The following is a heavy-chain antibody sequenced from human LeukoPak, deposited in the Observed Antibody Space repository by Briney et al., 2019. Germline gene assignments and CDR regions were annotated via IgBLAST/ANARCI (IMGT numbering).Heavy chain of an antibody. V-gene: IGHV4-34*01. D-gene: IGHD5-18*01. Sequence: PSETLSLTCAVYGGSFSGYYWSWIRQPPGKGLEWIGEINHSGSTNYNPSLKSRVTISVDTSKNQFSPKLSSVTAADTAVYYCARADTAMVTIDYWGQGTLVTVSS. J-gene: IGHJ4*02. CDR3: ARADTAMVTIDY. CDR1: GGSFSGYY. CDR2: INHSGST.